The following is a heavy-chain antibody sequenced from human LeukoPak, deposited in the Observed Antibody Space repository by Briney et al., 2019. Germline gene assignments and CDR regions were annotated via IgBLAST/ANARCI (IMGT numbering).Heavy chain of an antibody. CDR1: GFTFSRYT. D-gene: IGHD6-13*01. V-gene: IGHV3-23*01. J-gene: IGHJ4*02. CDR3: ARGYSSSWLGYFDY. CDR2: ISGSGGST. Sequence: GGSLRLSCAASGFTFSRYTMSWVRQAPGKGLDWVAGISGSGGSTYYARSVKGRFTISRDTSKNTVYLQMNSLGAEDTAFYYCARGYSSSWLGYFDYWGQGTLVTVSS.